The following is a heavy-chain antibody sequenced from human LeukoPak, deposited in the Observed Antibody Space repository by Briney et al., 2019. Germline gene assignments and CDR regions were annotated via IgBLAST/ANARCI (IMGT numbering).Heavy chain of an antibody. V-gene: IGHV3-30*04. CDR3: ARGSRNWFDP. J-gene: IGHJ5*02. CDR2: ISYDASNK. D-gene: IGHD1-26*01. Sequence: GGSLRLSCAASGFTFSSYAMHWVRQAPGKGLELLAVISYDASNKYYADSVKGRFTISSDNSKNTLYLQMNSLRAEDTAVYYCARGSRNWFDPWGQGTLVTVSS. CDR1: GFTFSSYA.